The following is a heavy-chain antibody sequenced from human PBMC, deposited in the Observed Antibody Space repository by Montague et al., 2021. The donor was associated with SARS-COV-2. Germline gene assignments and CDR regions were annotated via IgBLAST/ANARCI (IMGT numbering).Heavy chain of an antibody. CDR1: GGSFSGYY. CDR2: IYHSGST. J-gene: IGHJ3*02. V-gene: IGHV4-34*01. Sequence: SETLSLTCAVYGGSFSGYYWTWVRQPPGKGLEWIGTIYHSGSTYFNPSLKSRVTISVDTSKNQFSLNLGSVTAADTAVYYCAKVAGRHDTFDIWGRGTMVTVSS. D-gene: IGHD6-19*01. CDR3: AKVAGRHDTFDI.